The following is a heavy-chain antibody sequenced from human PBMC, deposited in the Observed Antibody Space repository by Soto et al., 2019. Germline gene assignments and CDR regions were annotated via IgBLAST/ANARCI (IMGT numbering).Heavy chain of an antibody. CDR2: IRSKAEGGTI. Sequence: EVQLVESGGGLVRPGGSLRLSCVASGFTFNNAWMNWVRQAPGKGLEWVGRIRSKAEGGTIDYAAPVKDRFTISRDDSKNTLHLQMNSLKTEDTAVYYCTREPDYSNYFEYWGQGTLVTVSS. CDR3: TREPDYSNYFEY. J-gene: IGHJ4*02. CDR1: GFTFNNAW. D-gene: IGHD4-4*01. V-gene: IGHV3-15*07.